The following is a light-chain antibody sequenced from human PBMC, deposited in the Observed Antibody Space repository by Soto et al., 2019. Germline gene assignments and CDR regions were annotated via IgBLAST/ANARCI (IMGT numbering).Light chain of an antibody. CDR2: GAS. J-gene: IGKJ4*01. Sequence: EIVLTQSPGTLSLSPGERATLSCRASQSVSSSYLAWYQQKPGQAPRLLIYGASSRATGIPDRFSGSGSGTDFTLTISRLEPEDFAVYYYQQDGSSPLTFGGGTKVEIK. V-gene: IGKV3-20*01. CDR3: QQDGSSPLT. CDR1: QSVSSSY.